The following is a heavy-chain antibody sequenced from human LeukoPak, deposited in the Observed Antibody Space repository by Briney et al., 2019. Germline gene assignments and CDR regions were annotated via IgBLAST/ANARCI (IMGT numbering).Heavy chain of an antibody. CDR1: GGSISSSSYY. Sequence: SSETLSLTCTVSGGSISSSSYYWGWIRQPPGKGLEWIGSIYYSGSTYYNPSLKSRVTISVDTSKNQFSLKLSSVTAADTAVYYCARQRILTGYYRDSRPFDYWGQGTLVTVSS. V-gene: IGHV4-39*01. D-gene: IGHD3-9*01. CDR3: ARQRILTGYYRDSRPFDY. CDR2: IYYSGST. J-gene: IGHJ4*02.